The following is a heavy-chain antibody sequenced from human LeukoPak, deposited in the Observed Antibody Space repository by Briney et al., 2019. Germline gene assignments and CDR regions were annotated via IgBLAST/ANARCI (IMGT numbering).Heavy chain of an antibody. CDR1: GGSISSYY. CDR3: ARGGALTSLDTAMLY. D-gene: IGHD5-18*01. Sequence: SETLSLTCTVSGGSISSYYWNWIRQTPGKGMEWIGYIYHSGSTNYNPSLKSRVTISVDTSKNQFSLKLTSVNAADTAVYYCARGGALTSLDTAMLYWGQGTLVTVSS. V-gene: IGHV4-59*01. J-gene: IGHJ4*02. CDR2: IYHSGST.